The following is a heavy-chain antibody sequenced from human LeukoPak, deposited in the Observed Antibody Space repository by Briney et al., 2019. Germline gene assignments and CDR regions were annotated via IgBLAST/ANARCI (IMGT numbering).Heavy chain of an antibody. CDR2: INPHSGGT. CDR1: GYTFTAYY. J-gene: IGHJ4*02. V-gene: IGHV1-2*02. Sequence: ASVRDSCKASGYTFTAYYMHWVRQAPGQGLEWMGWINPHSGGTLYAQKFQGRVTMTGDMSNSTAYMELTSLRCDDTGVYFCARDQGGSNTLFEYCGQGTLVSVPS. CDR3: ARDQGGSNTLFEY. D-gene: IGHD4-11*01.